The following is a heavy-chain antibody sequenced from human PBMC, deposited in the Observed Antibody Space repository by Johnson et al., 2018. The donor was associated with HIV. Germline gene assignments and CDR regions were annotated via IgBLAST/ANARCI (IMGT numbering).Heavy chain of an antibody. Sequence: EKLVESGGGVVRPGGSLRLSCAASGFTFDDYGMSWVRQAPGKGLEWVSGINWNGGNTGYADSMKGRFAISRDNSKNTLYLQMGSLRAEDMAVYYCAREGVGVNAFDIWGQGTMVTVSS. CDR3: AREGVGVNAFDI. V-gene: IGHV3-20*04. CDR1: GFTFDDYG. J-gene: IGHJ3*02. D-gene: IGHD1-26*01. CDR2: INWNGGNT.